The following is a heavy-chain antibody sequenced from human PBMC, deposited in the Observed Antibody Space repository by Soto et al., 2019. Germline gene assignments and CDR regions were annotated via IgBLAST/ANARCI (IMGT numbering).Heavy chain of an antibody. J-gene: IGHJ4*02. CDR1: RFTFSNYA. D-gene: IGHD4-17*01. Sequence: PGGSLRLSCVGSRFTFSNYAMSWVRQAPGKGLEWVSAISGSGDNTDYADSVKGRFSISRDNSKNTLYLQMSSLRVEDTAVYYYAIGVYSDLLPKSYYFDFWGQGTLVTVSS. V-gene: IGHV3-23*01. CDR3: AIGVYSDLLPKSYYFDF. CDR2: ISGSGDNT.